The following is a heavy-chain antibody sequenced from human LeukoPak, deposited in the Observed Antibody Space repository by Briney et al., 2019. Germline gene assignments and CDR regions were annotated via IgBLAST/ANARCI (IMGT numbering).Heavy chain of an antibody. V-gene: IGHV1-69*06. D-gene: IGHD5-12*01. CDR3: ARLNSGYEYYFDY. Sequence: ASVKVSCKASGGTFSSYAISWVRQAPGQGLEWMGGIIPIFGTANYAQKFQGRVTITADKSTSTAYMELSSLRSEDTAVYYCARLNSGYEYYFDYWGQGTLVTVSS. CDR1: GGTFSSYA. J-gene: IGHJ4*02. CDR2: IIPIFGTA.